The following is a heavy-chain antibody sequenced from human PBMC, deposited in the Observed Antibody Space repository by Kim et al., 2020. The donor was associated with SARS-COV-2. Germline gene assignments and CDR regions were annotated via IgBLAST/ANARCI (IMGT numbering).Heavy chain of an antibody. V-gene: IGHV4-39*01. CDR1: GVSISSSTDY. J-gene: IGHJ2*01. CDR3: ARHVRNWYFDL. CDR2: INYSGRA. Sequence: SETLSLTCTVSGVSISSSTDYWAWIRQPPGKGLECIGNINYSGRAYYNPSLNSRVTISVDTSKNQLSLKLGSVTAADTAVYYCARHVRNWYFDLWGRGTLVTVSS.